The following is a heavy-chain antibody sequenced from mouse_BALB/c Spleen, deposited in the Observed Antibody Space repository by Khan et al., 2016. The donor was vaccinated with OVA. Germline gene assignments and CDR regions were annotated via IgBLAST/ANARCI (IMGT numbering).Heavy chain of an antibody. V-gene: IGHV5-6-4*01. Sequence: EVELVESGGGLVKPGGSLKLSCAASGFTFSSYTMSWVRQTPETRLEWVATISSGGSYTYYPASVKGRFTISRDNAKNTLYLQMSSLKSEDTAMYYCTRDRGDDQFAYWGQGTLVTVSA. D-gene: IGHD3-1*01. J-gene: IGHJ3*01. CDR1: GFTFSSYT. CDR3: TRDRGDDQFAY. CDR2: ISSGGSYT.